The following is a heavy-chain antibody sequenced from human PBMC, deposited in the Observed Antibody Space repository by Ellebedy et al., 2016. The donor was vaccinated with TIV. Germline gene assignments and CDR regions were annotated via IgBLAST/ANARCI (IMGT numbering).Heavy chain of an antibody. Sequence: PGGSLRLSCAASGFTVSSNYMSWVRQAPGKGLEWVSVLYSGGSTYYADSVKGRFTISRDNSKNTLYLQMNSLRAEDTAVYYCARDLSIAAAGTLAGDYWGQGTLVTVSS. CDR1: GFTVSSNY. J-gene: IGHJ4*02. CDR2: LYSGGST. CDR3: ARDLSIAAAGTLAGDY. V-gene: IGHV3-53*01. D-gene: IGHD6-13*01.